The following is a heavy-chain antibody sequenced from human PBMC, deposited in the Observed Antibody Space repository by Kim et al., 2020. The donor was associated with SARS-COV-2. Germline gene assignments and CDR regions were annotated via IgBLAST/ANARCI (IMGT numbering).Heavy chain of an antibody. CDR2: IYYSGST. D-gene: IGHD3-10*01. J-gene: IGHJ6*02. CDR3: ARQHYYGNYYYGMDV. V-gene: IGHV4-59*08. Sequence: SETLSLTCTVSGGSISSYYWSWIRQPPGKGLEWIGYIYYSGSTYYNPSLKSRVTISVDTSKNQFSLKLSSVTAADTAVYYCARQHYYGNYYYGMDVWGQGTTVTVSS. CDR1: GGSISSYY.